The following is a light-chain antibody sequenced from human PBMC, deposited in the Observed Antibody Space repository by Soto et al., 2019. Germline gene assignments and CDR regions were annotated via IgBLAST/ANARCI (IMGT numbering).Light chain of an antibody. J-gene: IGLJ1*01. V-gene: IGLV2-8*01. CDR1: ASDIGGYTF. Sequence: QSALTQPPSASGSPGQSVAISCTGTASDIGGYTFVSWYQQHPGTAPKLLIDDVNKRPSGLPDRFSGSKSSNTASLTASGFHAADEADYSFSAHGGTTPYVFGTGTQLTV. CDR3: SAHGGTTPYV. CDR2: DVN.